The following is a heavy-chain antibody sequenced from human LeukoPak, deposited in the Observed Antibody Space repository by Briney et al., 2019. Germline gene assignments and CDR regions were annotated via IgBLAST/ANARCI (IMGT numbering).Heavy chain of an antibody. D-gene: IGHD4-17*01. J-gene: IGHJ4*02. CDR2: ISPSTSTI. CDR1: GFSFSSYS. CDR3: AKDYGDSHDY. Sequence: PGGSLRLSCAASGFSFSSYSMNWVRQAPGKGLEWISSISPSTSTIYYADSVKGRFTISRDNAENSLYLQMNSLRAEDTAVYYCAKDYGDSHDYWGQGTLVTVSS. V-gene: IGHV3-48*01.